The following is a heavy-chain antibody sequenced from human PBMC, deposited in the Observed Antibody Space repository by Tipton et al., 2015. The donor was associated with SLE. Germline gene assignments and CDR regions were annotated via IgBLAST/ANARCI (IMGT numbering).Heavy chain of an antibody. CDR1: GGSISSSSYY. CDR2: IYYSGST. V-gene: IGHV4-39*07. D-gene: IGHD1-14*01. Sequence: TLSLTCTVSGGSISSSSYYWGWIRQPPGKGLEWIGSIYYSGSTYYNPSLKSRVTISVDTSKNQFSLKLSSVTAADTAVYYCATGQPVDYYYYGMDVWGQGTTVTVSS. CDR3: ATGQPVDYYYYGMDV. J-gene: IGHJ6*02.